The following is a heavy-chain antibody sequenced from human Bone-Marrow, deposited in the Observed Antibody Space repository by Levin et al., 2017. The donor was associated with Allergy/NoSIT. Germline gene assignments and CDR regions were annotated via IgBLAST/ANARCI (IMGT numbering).Heavy chain of an antibody. CDR3: ARGQGFGEYEPFGY. J-gene: IGHJ4*02. CDR1: GGSISGYHY. CDR2: IATSGYV. Sequence: SSETLSLTCTVSGGSISGYHYWTWIRQSAGTGLEWIGRIATSGYVSYNPSLTGRVSISIDTSNNQFSLNVTSVTAAGTAIYYCARGQGFGEYEPFGYWGQGAVVIVSS. D-gene: IGHD4-17*01. V-gene: IGHV4-4*07.